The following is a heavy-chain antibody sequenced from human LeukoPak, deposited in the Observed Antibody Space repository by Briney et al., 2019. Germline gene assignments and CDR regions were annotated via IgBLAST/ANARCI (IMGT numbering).Heavy chain of an antibody. J-gene: IGHJ4*02. CDR3: ARLALSSSSWVPLDY. V-gene: IGHV6-1*01. D-gene: IGHD6-13*01. Sequence: SQTLSLTCAISGDSVSSNSAAWNWIRQSPSRGLEWLGRTYYRSKWYNDYAVSVKSRITINPDTSKNQFSLNLTSVTAADTAVYYCARLALSSSSWVPLDYWGQGTLVTVSS. CDR2: TYYRSKWYN. CDR1: GDSVSSNSAA.